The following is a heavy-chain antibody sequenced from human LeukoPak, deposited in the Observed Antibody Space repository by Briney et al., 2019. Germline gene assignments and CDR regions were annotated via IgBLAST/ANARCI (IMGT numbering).Heavy chain of an antibody. CDR1: GFTFSDYY. D-gene: IGHD3-22*01. J-gene: IGHJ4*02. CDR2: ISSSGSTI. V-gene: IGHV3-11*01. Sequence: KSGGSLRLSCAASGFTFSDYYMSWIRQAPGKGLEWVSYISSSGSTIYYADSVKGRFTISRDNAKNSLYLQMNSLRAEDTAVYYCARDMYYYDSSGYYYVHYFDYWGQGTLVTVSS. CDR3: ARDMYYYDSSGYYYVHYFDY.